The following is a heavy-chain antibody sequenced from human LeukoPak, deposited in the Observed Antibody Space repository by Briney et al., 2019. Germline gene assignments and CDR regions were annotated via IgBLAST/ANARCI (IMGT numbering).Heavy chain of an antibody. CDR3: AKAGYGGHRYGMDV. CDR1: GFTFSSYG. V-gene: IGHV3-30*18. J-gene: IGHJ6*02. CDR2: ISYDGSNK. Sequence: GRSLRLSCAASGFTFSSYGMHGVRHAPGKGLEWVAGISYDGSNKYYADSVKGRFTISRDNSKNTLYLQMNSLRAEDTAVYYCAKAGYGGHRYGMDVWGQGTTVTVSS. D-gene: IGHD4-23*01.